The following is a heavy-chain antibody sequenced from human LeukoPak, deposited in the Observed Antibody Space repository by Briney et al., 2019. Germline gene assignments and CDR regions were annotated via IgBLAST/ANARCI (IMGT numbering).Heavy chain of an antibody. J-gene: IGHJ5*02. CDR2: IYTSGST. Sequence: PSETLSLTCTVSGGSISSYYWSWIRQPAGKGLEWIGRIYTSGSTNYNPSLKSRVTMSVDTSKNQFSLKLSSVTAADTAVYYCARGSSGWDNRGGYNWFDPWGQGTLVTVSS. V-gene: IGHV4-4*07. D-gene: IGHD6-19*01. CDR3: ARGSSGWDNRGGYNWFDP. CDR1: GGSISSYY.